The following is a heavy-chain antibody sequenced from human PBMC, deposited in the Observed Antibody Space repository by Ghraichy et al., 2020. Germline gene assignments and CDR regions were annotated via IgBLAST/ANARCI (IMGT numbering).Heavy chain of an antibody. CDR1: GLTFSSYW. J-gene: IGHJ4*02. Sequence: GGSLRLSCAASGLTFSSYWMHWVRQAPGKGLEWVSHIKTDGSTTNYADSVRGRFTISRDNAKNTLYLQMNSLRAADTAVYYCSTSPRADRGNYWGQGTLVNVSS. D-gene: IGHD3-10*01. CDR2: IKTDGSTT. CDR3: STSPRADRGNY. V-gene: IGHV3-74*01.